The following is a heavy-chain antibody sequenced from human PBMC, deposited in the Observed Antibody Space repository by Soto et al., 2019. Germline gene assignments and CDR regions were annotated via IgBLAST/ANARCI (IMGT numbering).Heavy chain of an antibody. CDR2: MSGSGGNT. V-gene: IGHV3-23*01. CDR3: AKDLAYCGGDCPPSYYGMDV. J-gene: IGHJ6*02. D-gene: IGHD2-21*02. Sequence: GGSLILSCAASGFTFSSYAMSWVRQAPGKGLEWVSGMSGSGGNTYYADSVKGRFTISRDNSKNTLYLQMNSLRAEDTALYYCAKDLAYCGGDCPPSYYGMDVWGQGTTVTVSS. CDR1: GFTFSSYA.